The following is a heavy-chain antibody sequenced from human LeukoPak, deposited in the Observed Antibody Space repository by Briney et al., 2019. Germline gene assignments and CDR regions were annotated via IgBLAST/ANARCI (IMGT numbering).Heavy chain of an antibody. Sequence: ASVKVSCKASGYTFTSYGISWVRQAPGQGLEWMGWISAYNGNTNYAQKPQGRVTMTTDTSTSTAYMELRSLRSDDTAVYYCARDWYCSSTSCYMGSAFDIWGRGTMVTVSS. CDR3: ARDWYCSSTSCYMGSAFDI. J-gene: IGHJ3*02. D-gene: IGHD2-2*02. CDR2: ISAYNGNT. CDR1: GYTFTSYG. V-gene: IGHV1-18*01.